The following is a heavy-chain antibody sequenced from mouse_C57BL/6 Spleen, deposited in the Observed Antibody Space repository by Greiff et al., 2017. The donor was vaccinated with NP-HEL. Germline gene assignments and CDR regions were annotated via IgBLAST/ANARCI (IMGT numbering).Heavy chain of an antibody. V-gene: IGHV1-19*01. J-gene: IGHJ1*03. Sequence: EVQLQQSGPVLVKPGASVKMSCKASGYTFTDYYMNWVKQSHGKSLEWIGVINPYNGGTSYNQKFKGKATLTVDKSSSTAYMELNSLTSEDSAVYYCAHTPGSSPDWYFDVWGTGTTVTVSS. CDR1: GYTFTDYY. D-gene: IGHD1-1*01. CDR3: AHTPGSSPDWYFDV. CDR2: INPYNGGT.